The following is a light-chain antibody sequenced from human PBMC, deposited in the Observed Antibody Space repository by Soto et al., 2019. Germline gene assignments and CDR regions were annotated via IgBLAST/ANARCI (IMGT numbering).Light chain of an antibody. CDR3: QHYGETPIT. CDR2: EAL. V-gene: IGKV3-11*01. J-gene: IGKJ5*01. Sequence: ETVLTQSPATLSLSPGERATLSCRASRSISTYLAWYQQKPGQAPRLLIYEALNRATGIPARFSGSGSGTDFTLTISSLEPEDFAVYYCQHYGETPITFGLGTRLEIK. CDR1: RSISTY.